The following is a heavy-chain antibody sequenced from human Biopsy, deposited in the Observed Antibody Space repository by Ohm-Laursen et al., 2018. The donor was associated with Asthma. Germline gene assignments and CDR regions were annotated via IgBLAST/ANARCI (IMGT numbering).Heavy chain of an antibody. J-gene: IGHJ6*02. V-gene: IGHV1-69*13. D-gene: IGHD5-12*01. CDR1: GDSLGSFINYA. Sequence: SVKVSCKASGDSLGSFINYAISWVRQAPRQGLEWMGGLVPVLGTADYAPMFEGRVTITADESTSTAYLELTSLRFEDTAVYYCARGYSGTDRIVYYYFGMGVWGQGTTVTVSS. CDR3: ARGYSGTDRIVYYYFGMGV. CDR2: LVPVLGTA.